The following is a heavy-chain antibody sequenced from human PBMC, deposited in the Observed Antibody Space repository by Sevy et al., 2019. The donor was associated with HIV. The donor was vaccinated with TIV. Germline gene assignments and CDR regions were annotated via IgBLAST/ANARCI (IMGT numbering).Heavy chain of an antibody. CDR2: IRSKAYGGTT. CDR3: SRVGGATDWAMDV. Sequence: GGSLRLSCTASGFTFGEYVMSWVRQAPGKGLEWVGFIRSKAYGGTTEYAASVRGRFTISRDDSKSIAYLEMNSLKTEDTAVSYCSRVGGATDWAMDVWGQGTTVTLSS. J-gene: IGHJ6*02. V-gene: IGHV3-49*04. D-gene: IGHD1-26*01. CDR1: GFTFGEYV.